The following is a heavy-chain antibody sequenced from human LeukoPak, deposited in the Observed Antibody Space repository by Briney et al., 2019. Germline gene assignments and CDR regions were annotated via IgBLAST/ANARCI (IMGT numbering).Heavy chain of an antibody. V-gene: IGHV3-23*01. J-gene: IGHJ3*02. Sequence: PGGSLRLSCAASGFSLSAYDMQWVRQAPGKGLEWVSGTSRRGPTYYTDSVKGRFTISRDNSKNILYLQMDSLRADDTAVYYCTQGGYFAFVMWGQGKMVTVSS. D-gene: IGHD2-15*01. CDR2: TSRRGPT. CDR3: TQGGYFAFVM. CDR1: GFSLSAYD.